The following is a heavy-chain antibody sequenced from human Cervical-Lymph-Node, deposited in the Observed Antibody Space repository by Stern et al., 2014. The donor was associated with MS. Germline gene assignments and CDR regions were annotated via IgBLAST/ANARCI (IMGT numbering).Heavy chain of an antibody. Sequence: VQLVESGGGVVQPGRSLSLSCAASGCTFSSYGIHWVRQTPAKGLGWVAVIWYDGSNKYYADSVKGRFTISRDNAENTAYLQMNSLRVEDTAVYYCAKGDSSSPLEYWGQGTLVTVSS. CDR1: GCTFSSYG. J-gene: IGHJ4*02. CDR3: AKGDSSSPLEY. V-gene: IGHV3-33*06. D-gene: IGHD6-6*01. CDR2: IWYDGSNK.